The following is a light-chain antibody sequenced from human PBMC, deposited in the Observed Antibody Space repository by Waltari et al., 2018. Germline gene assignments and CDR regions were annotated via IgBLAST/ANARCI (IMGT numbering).Light chain of an antibody. CDR3: QTWDSRNAV. CDR2: EDS. J-gene: IGLJ1*01. V-gene: IGLV3-1*01. CDR1: KLGEKF. Sequence: SYELTQPSSVSVSPGETVSITCSGDKLGEKFVSWYQQRPGPSPVVVIYEDSKRPSGIPGRFSGSNSGNTATLTISGTQAMDEADYYCQTWDSRNAVFGSATKVTVL.